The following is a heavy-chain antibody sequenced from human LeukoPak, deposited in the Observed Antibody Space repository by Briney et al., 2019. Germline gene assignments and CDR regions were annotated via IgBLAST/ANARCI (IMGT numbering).Heavy chain of an antibody. V-gene: IGHV3-9*03. D-gene: IGHD3-3*01. CDR1: GFTFDDYA. Sequence: PGRSLRLSCAASGFTFDDYAMHWVRQAPGKGLEWVSGISWNSGSIGYADSVKGRFTISRDNAKNSLYLQMNSLRAEDMALYYCAKGQYDFGSGNVFDYGGQGTLVTVSS. CDR3: AKGQYDFGSGNVFDY. J-gene: IGHJ4*02. CDR2: ISWNSGSI.